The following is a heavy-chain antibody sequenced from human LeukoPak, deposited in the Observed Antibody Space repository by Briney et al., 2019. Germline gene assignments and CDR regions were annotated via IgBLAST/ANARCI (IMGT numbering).Heavy chain of an antibody. Sequence: SETLSLTCTVSGVSIGSYYWNWIRQPPGKGLEWIGYIYYSGSTNYNPSLKSRVTISVDTSKNQFSLKLSSMTAADTAVYYCARSDCSTTSCVAYYGMDVWGQGTTVTVSS. CDR1: GVSIGSYY. CDR3: ARSDCSTTSCVAYYGMDV. J-gene: IGHJ6*02. V-gene: IGHV4-59*08. CDR2: IYYSGST. D-gene: IGHD2-2*01.